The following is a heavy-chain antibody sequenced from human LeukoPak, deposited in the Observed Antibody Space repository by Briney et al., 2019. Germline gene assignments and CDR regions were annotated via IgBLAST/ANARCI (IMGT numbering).Heavy chain of an antibody. CDR2: IFPGDSDT. CDR3: ATLAVAGSGTFDY. Sequence: GESLKISCQASGYSFINYWIGWVRQMPGKGLEWMGIIFPGDSDTRYSPSFQGRVTISADKSISTAYLQWSSLKASDTAMYYCATLAVAGSGTFDYWGQGTLVTGSS. CDR1: GYSFINYW. D-gene: IGHD6-19*01. V-gene: IGHV5-51*01. J-gene: IGHJ4*02.